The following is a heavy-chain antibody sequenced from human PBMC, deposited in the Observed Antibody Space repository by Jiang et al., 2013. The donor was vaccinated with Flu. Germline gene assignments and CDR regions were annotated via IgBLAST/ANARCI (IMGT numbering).Heavy chain of an antibody. CDR3: AAIALTGIGGRGYFDC. CDR2: IYYSGST. V-gene: IGHV4-39*07. CDR1: GGSISSSSYY. Sequence: GPGLVKPSETLSLTCTVSGGSISSSSYYWGWIRQPPGKGLEWIGSIYYSGSTYYNPSLKSRVTISVDTSKNQFSLKLSSVTAADTAVYYCAAIALTGIGGRGYFDCWGQGTLVTVSS. D-gene: IGHD7-27*01. J-gene: IGHJ4*02.